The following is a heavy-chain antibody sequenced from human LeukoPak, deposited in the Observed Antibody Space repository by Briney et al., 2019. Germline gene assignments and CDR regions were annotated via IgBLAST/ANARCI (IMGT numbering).Heavy chain of an antibody. J-gene: IGHJ6*03. V-gene: IGHV3-48*01. CDR2: ISSSSSTI. Sequence: GGSLRPSCAASGFTFSSYSMNWVRQAPGKGLEWVSYISSSSSTIYYADSVKGRFTISRDNAKNSLYLQMNSLRAEDTAVYYCARVLRYCSGGNCYSGGLGYMDVWGKGTTVTISS. CDR1: GFTFSSYS. CDR3: ARVLRYCSGGNCYSGGLGYMDV. D-gene: IGHD2-15*01.